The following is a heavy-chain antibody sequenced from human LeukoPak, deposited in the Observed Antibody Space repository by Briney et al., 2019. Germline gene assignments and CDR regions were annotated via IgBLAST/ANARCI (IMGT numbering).Heavy chain of an antibody. CDR2: ISYDGSNK. J-gene: IGHJ4*02. CDR3: AKGATVIH. CDR1: GFTFSSYG. D-gene: IGHD4-17*01. V-gene: IGHV3-30*18. Sequence: PGRSLRLSCAASGFTFSSYGMPWVRQAPGKGLEWVAVISYDGSNKYYADSVKGRFTISRDNSKNTLYLQMNSLRAEDTAVYYCAKGATVIHWGQGTLVTVSS.